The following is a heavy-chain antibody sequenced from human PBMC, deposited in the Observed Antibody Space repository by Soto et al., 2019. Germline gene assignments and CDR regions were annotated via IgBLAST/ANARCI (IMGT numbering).Heavy chain of an antibody. CDR1: GFTFRSYA. CDR3: AKILDGSGTDV. J-gene: IGHJ6*02. CDR2: ISGSGGTT. D-gene: IGHD3-22*01. V-gene: IGHV3-23*01. Sequence: GGSLRLSCAASGFTFRSYAMTWVRQAPGKGLEWVSSISGSGGTTYHADSVKGRFTISRDNSKNTVYMQMNNLRAEDTAVYYCAKILDGSGTDVWGQGTTVTVSS.